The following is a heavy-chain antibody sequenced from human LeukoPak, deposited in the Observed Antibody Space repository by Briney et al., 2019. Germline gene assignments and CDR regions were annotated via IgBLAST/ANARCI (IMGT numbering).Heavy chain of an antibody. Sequence: ASVKVSCKVSGYTLTELSMHWVRQAPGKGLEWMGGFDPEDGETIYAQKFQGRVTMTRDTSISTAYMELSRLRSDDTAVYYCARDYASGSYSFDYWGQGTLVTVSS. V-gene: IGHV1-24*01. CDR1: GYTLTELS. J-gene: IGHJ4*02. D-gene: IGHD3-10*01. CDR3: ARDYASGSYSFDY. CDR2: FDPEDGET.